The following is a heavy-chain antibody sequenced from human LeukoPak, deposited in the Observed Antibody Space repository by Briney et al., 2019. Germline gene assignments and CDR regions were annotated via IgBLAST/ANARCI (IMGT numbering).Heavy chain of an antibody. CDR3: AKFGNSYSGTAVAGLNFDY. Sequence: GGSLRLSCAASGFTFSSYALSWVRQAPGKGLEWVSAISGSGGSTYYADSVKGRFTISRDNSKNTLYLQMNSLRAEDTAVYYCAKFGNSYSGTAVAGLNFDYWGQGTLVTVSS. D-gene: IGHD6-19*01. CDR1: GFTFSSYA. J-gene: IGHJ4*02. CDR2: ISGSGGST. V-gene: IGHV3-23*01.